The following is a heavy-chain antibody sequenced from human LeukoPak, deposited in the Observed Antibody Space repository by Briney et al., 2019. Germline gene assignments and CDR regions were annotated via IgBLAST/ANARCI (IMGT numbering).Heavy chain of an antibody. CDR2: IWYDGSNK. Sequence: PGGSLRLSCAASGFTFSSYAMHWVRQAPGKGLEWVAVIWYDGSNKYYADSVKGRFTISRDNSKNTLYLQMNSLRAEDTAVYYCARGTMSSLYYYGMDVWGQGTTVTVSS. CDR3: ARGTMSSLYYYGMDV. CDR1: GFTFSSYA. D-gene: IGHD3-10*02. J-gene: IGHJ6*02. V-gene: IGHV3-33*08.